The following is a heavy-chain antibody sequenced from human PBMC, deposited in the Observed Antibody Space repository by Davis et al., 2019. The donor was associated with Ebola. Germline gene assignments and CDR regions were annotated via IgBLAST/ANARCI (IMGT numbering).Heavy chain of an antibody. CDR1: GYFIDSGYY. D-gene: IGHD2-2*01. CDR2: MFQTTDT. CDR3: AVCPKSRNNFFDY. J-gene: IGHJ4*02. Sequence: PSETLSLTCALSGYFIDSGYYWAWIRHTPEKGLEWIGSMFQTTDTFYNPSLKSRATISVDRSKNQFTLNLNFVTAADTAVYYCAVCPKSRNNFFDYWGQGILVTVSS. V-gene: IGHV4-38-2*01.